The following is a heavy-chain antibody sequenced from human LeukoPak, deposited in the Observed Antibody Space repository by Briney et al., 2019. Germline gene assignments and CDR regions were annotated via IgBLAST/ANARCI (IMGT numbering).Heavy chain of an antibody. Sequence: PGGSLRLSCAVSGFTFISYSMNWVRQAPGKGLEWVSSISGSSSYIYYADSVKGRFTISRDNAKNSLYLQMNSLRAEDTAVYYCARDIKFYDSSGYYTYYFDYWGQGTLVTVSS. D-gene: IGHD3-22*01. CDR2: ISGSSSYI. J-gene: IGHJ4*02. V-gene: IGHV3-21*01. CDR3: ARDIKFYDSSGYYTYYFDY. CDR1: GFTFISYS.